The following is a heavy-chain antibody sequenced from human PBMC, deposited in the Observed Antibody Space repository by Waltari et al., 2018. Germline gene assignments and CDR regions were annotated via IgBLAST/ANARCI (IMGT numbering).Heavy chain of an antibody. Sequence: QVQLQQWGAGLLKPSETLSLTCAVYGGSFSGYYWSWIRQPPGKGLEWIGEINHSGSTNYNPSLKSRVTISVDTSKNQFSLKLSSVTAADTAVYYCARGRGRWLPRYYFDYWGQGTLVTDSS. D-gene: IGHD3-16*01. CDR1: GGSFSGYY. CDR3: ARGRGRWLPRYYFDY. J-gene: IGHJ4*02. V-gene: IGHV4-34*01. CDR2: INHSGST.